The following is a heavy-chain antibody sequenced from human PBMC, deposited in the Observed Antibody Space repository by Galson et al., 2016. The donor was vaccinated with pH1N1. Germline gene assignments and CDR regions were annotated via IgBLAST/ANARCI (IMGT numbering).Heavy chain of an antibody. CDR2: IYADGTT. D-gene: IGHD5-24*01. CDR1: GFSVSRHY. V-gene: IGHV3-66*01. J-gene: IGHJ4*02. CDR3: ARERDGQGFDT. Sequence: SLRLSCAASGFSVSRHYMNWVRQAPGKGLEWVSVIYADGTTKYADSMEGRFSISRDNSQNTLHLQVKGLRADDTAIYFCARERDGQGFDTWGQGTLVSVSS.